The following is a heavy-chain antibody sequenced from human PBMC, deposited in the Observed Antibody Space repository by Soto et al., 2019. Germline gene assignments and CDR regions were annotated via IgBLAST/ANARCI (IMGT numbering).Heavy chain of an antibody. Sequence: SETLSLTCTVSGGSISSYYWSWIRQPPGKGLEWIGYIYYSGSTNYNPSLKSRVTISVDTSKNQFSLKLSSVTAADTAVYYCARGLKDFWSGYSTDYWGQGTLVTVSS. D-gene: IGHD3-3*01. CDR2: IYYSGST. CDR3: ARGLKDFWSGYSTDY. J-gene: IGHJ4*02. V-gene: IGHV4-59*01. CDR1: GGSISSYY.